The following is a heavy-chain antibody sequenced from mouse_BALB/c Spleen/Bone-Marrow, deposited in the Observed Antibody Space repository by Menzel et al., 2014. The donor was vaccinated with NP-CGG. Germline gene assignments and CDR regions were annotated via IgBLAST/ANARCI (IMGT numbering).Heavy chain of an antibody. V-gene: IGHV1-80*01. Sequence: VQLQQSGAELVRPGSSVKISCKAPGYAFSSYWMNWGKQRPGQGLEWIGQIYPGDGDTNYSGKFKGKATLTADESSSTAYMQLSSLTSEDSAVYFCACGNYDFDYWGQGTTLTVSS. D-gene: IGHD2-1*01. CDR1: GYAFSSYW. CDR3: ACGNYDFDY. CDR2: IYPGDGDT. J-gene: IGHJ2*01.